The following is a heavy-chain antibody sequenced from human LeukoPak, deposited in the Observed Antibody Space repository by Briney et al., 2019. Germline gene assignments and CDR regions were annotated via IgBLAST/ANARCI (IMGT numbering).Heavy chain of an antibody. CDR3: ARELQLLFFDY. V-gene: IGHV4-30-4*01. Sequence: SHTLSPTCTVAVYSISRGVYGWRRINKPPGKGLEWIGYIYYSGSTYYNPSLKSRVTISVDTSKNQFSLKLSSVTAADTAVYYCARELQLLFFDYWGQGTLVTVSS. D-gene: IGHD2-2*01. J-gene: IGHJ4*02. CDR1: VYSISRGVYG. CDR2: IYYSGST.